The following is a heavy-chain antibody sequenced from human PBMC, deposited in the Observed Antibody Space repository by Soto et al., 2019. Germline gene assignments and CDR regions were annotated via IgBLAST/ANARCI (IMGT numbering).Heavy chain of an antibody. V-gene: IGHV4-31*03. CDR2: IFHSGST. Sequence: QVQLQESGPGLLKPSQTLSLTCNVSNGYINSGGFYWSWIRQHPGKGLEWIGYIFHSGSTLYNPSLNIRGTLSADTSKNPLSLNLGSVTVADTAVYYCARGGIAGHWFDPWGQGILVTVSS. CDR1: NGYINSGGFY. J-gene: IGHJ5*02. CDR3: ARGGIAGHWFDP. D-gene: IGHD6-13*01.